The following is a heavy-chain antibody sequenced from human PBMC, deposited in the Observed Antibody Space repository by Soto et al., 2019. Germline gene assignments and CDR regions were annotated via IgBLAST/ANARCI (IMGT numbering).Heavy chain of an antibody. V-gene: IGHV3-33*01. CDR1: GFTFSSYG. CDR3: ARLRGEYSSSSDY. CDR2: IWYDGSNK. Sequence: GGSLRLSCAASGFTFSSYGMHWVRQAPGKGLEWVAVIWYDGSNKCYADSVKGRFTISRDNSKNTLYLQMNSLRAEDTAVYYCARLRGEYSSSSDYWGQGTLVTVSS. D-gene: IGHD6-6*01. J-gene: IGHJ4*02.